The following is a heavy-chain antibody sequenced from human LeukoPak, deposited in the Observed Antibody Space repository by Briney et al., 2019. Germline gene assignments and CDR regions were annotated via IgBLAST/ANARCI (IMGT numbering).Heavy chain of an antibody. CDR1: GGTFSSYA. V-gene: IGHV1-69*04. D-gene: IGHD6-6*01. CDR2: IIPILGIA. Sequence: ASVKVSFKASGGTFSSYAISWVRQAPGQGLEWMGRIIPILGIANYAQKFQGRVTITADKSTSTAYMELSSLRSEDTAVYYCARGLGFAARPLYYFDYWGQGTLVTVSS. J-gene: IGHJ4*02. CDR3: ARGLGFAARPLYYFDY.